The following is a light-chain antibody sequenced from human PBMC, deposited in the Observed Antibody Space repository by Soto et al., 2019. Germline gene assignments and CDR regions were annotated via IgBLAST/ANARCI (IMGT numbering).Light chain of an antibody. CDR1: SSNIGAGFD. V-gene: IGLV1-47*01. CDR3: AAWDDSLSGPV. CDR2: SDA. Sequence: QSVLTQPPSVSGAPGQRVTISCTGTSSNIGAGFDVHWYQQFPGTAPKVLIYSDAQRPSGVPDRISGSKSGTSASLAIRGLRSEDEGDYYCAAWDDSLSGPVFGGGTKVTVL. J-gene: IGLJ3*02.